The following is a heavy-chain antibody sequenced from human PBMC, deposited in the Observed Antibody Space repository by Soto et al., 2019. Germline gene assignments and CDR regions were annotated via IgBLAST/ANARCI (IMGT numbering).Heavy chain of an antibody. V-gene: IGHV3-23*01. CDR2: IRSSGGNT. Sequence: EVQLLESGGGLVQPGGSLRLSCAASRFTFSNFAMSWVRQAPGKGLEWVSTIRSSGGNTYYADSVKGRFTISRDDSRNTLYLQMNSLSAEDTAVYYCAKDPWGTVTGAFDIWGQGTMVTVSS. J-gene: IGHJ3*02. CDR3: AKDPWGTVTGAFDI. CDR1: RFTFSNFA. D-gene: IGHD4-17*01.